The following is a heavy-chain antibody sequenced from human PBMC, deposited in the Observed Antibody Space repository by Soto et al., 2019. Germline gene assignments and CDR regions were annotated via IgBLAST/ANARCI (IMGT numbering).Heavy chain of an antibody. J-gene: IGHJ3*02. CDR1: GYTFTSYY. CDR2: INPSGGST. Sequence: ASVKVSCKASGYTFTSYYMHWVLQAPGQGLEWMGIINPSGGSTSYAQKFQGRVTMTRDTSTSTVYMELSSLRSEDTAVYYCARGMAYCGGDCYTDAFDIWGQGTMVTVSS. D-gene: IGHD2-21*02. V-gene: IGHV1-46*01. CDR3: ARGMAYCGGDCYTDAFDI.